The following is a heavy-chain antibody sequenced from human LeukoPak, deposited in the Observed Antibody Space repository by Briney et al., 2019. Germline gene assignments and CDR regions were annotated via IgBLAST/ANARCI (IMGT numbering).Heavy chain of an antibody. J-gene: IGHJ4*02. D-gene: IGHD3-22*01. Sequence: GGSLRLSCAASGFTFSNSAMSWVRQAPGKGLEWVAVISYDGSNKYYADSVKGRFTISRDNSKNTLYLQMNSLRAEDTAVYYCASPNYYDSSAPLGDWGQGTLVTVSS. V-gene: IGHV3-30-3*01. CDR2: ISYDGSNK. CDR1: GFTFSNSA. CDR3: ASPNYYDSSAPLGD.